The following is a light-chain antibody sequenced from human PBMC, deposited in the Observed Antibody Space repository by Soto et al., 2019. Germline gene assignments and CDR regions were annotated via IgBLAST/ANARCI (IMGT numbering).Light chain of an antibody. CDR1: QSVSSNS. J-gene: IGKJ1*01. V-gene: IGKV3-20*01. Sequence: IVLTQSPDTLSLSPGDRATLSCRATQSVSSNSLAWYRQKPGQAPGLLIYAAATRATGIPDRFSGSGSGTDFTLTISRLEPEDFAVYCCQQYGSSPWTFGQGTKVDI. CDR3: QQYGSSPWT. CDR2: AAA.